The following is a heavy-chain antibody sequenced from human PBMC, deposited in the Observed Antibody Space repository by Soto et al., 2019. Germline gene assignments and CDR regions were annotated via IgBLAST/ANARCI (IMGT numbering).Heavy chain of an antibody. CDR3: ARGRFGMDV. V-gene: IGHV3-53*01. Sequence: GSLRLSCAASTSGFGGSNYMTWVRQAPGKGLEWVSVIYRDGNTYYVDSVKGRFTISRDNSKNTLYLQMNSLRGEDTAVYYCARGRFGMDVWGQGTTVTSP. CDR1: TSGFGGSNY. CDR2: IYRDGNT. J-gene: IGHJ6*02.